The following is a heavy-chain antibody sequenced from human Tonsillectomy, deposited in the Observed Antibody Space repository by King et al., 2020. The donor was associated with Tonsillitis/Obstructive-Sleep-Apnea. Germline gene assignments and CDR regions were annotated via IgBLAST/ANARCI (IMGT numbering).Heavy chain of an antibody. CDR3: AREVDCSGGSCYSGYFDY. D-gene: IGHD2-15*01. CDR1: GGSISSYY. V-gene: IGHV4-59*01. J-gene: IGHJ4*02. CDR2: IYYSGST. Sequence: QLQESGPGLVKPSETLSLTCTVSGGSISSYYWSWIRQPPGKGLAWIGYIYYSGSTNYNPSLKSRVTISVDTSKNQFSLKLSSVTAADTAVYYCAREVDCSGGSCYSGYFDYWGQGTLVTVSS.